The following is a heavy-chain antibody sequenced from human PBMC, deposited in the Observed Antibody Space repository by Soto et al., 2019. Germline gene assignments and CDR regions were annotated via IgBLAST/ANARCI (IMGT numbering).Heavy chain of an antibody. CDR2: ISAYNGNT. D-gene: IGHD2-15*01. CDR1: GYTFTSYG. Sequence: GASVKVSCKASGYTFTSYGISWVRQAPGQGLEWMRWISAYNGNTNYAQKLQGRVTMTTDTSTSTAYMELRSLRSDDTAVYYCAREPAHRRATATSFDYWGQGTLVTVSS. J-gene: IGHJ4*02. V-gene: IGHV1-18*04. CDR3: AREPAHRRATATSFDY.